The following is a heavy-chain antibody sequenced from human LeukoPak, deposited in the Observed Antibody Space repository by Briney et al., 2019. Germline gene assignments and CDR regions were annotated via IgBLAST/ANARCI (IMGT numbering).Heavy chain of an antibody. CDR1: GGSFSGYY. J-gene: IGHJ3*02. CDR3: ASLWPYQLSAFDI. V-gene: IGHV4-34*01. D-gene: IGHD2-2*01. CDR2: INHSGST. Sequence: SETLSLTCAVYGGSFSGYYWSWIRQPPGKGLEWIGEINHSGSTNYDPSLKSRVTISVDTSKNQFSLKLSSVTAADTAVYYCASLWPYQLSAFDIWGQGTVVTVSS.